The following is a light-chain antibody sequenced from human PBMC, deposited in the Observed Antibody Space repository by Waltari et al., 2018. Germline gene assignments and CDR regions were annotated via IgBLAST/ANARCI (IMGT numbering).Light chain of an antibody. Sequence: QSALTQPPSASGSPGQSVTISCTGTSSDVGGYNYVSWYQQHPGKAPKLMIYEVSERPSGVPDRFSGSKSGNMASLTVSGLQAEDEAYYYCSSYAGSNNLVFGGGTKLTVL. J-gene: IGLJ2*01. CDR2: EVS. CDR3: SSYAGSNNLV. CDR1: SSDVGGYNY. V-gene: IGLV2-8*01.